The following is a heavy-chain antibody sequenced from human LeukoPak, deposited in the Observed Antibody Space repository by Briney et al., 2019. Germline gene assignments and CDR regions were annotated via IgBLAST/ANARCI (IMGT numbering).Heavy chain of an antibody. Sequence: ASVKVSCKASGYTFTGYYIHWVRQAPGQGLEWMGWINPNSGGTNYAQKFQGRVTMTRDTSISTAYMELSRLRSDDTAVYYCARDLGYSGYDEYYFDYWGQGTLVTVSS. CDR1: GYTFTGYY. CDR2: INPNSGGT. D-gene: IGHD5-12*01. J-gene: IGHJ4*02. V-gene: IGHV1-2*02. CDR3: ARDLGYSGYDEYYFDY.